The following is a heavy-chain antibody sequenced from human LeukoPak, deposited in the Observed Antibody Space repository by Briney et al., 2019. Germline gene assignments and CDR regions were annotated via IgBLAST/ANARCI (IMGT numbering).Heavy chain of an antibody. CDR3: ARAPYDYGDYDY. V-gene: IGHV4-38-2*01. D-gene: IGHD4-17*01. CDR2: IYRSGRT. J-gene: IGHJ4*02. Sequence: PSETLSLTCAVSGYSISRGSYWGWIRQPPGKGLEWIGSIYRSGRTYYNPSLKTRVTISVDTSKNQLSLKLSCVTAADTAVYYCARAPYDYGDYDYWGQGTLVTVSS. CDR1: GYSISRGSY.